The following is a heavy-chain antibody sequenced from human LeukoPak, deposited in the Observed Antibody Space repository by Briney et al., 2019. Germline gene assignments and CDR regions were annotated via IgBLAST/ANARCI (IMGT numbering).Heavy chain of an antibody. Sequence: PSETLSLTCTVSGGSISSYYWSWIRQPPGKGLEWIGYIYTSGSTNYNPFLKSRVTISVDTSKNQFSLKLSSVTAADTAVYYCARHPYDFWSGYYTGWFDPWGQGTLVTVSS. CDR3: ARHPYDFWSGYYTGWFDP. J-gene: IGHJ5*02. V-gene: IGHV4-4*09. CDR2: IYTSGST. D-gene: IGHD3-3*01. CDR1: GGSISSYY.